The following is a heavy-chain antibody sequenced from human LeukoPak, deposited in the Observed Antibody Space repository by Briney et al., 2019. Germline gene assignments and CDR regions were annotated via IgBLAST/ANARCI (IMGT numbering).Heavy chain of an antibody. CDR2: FIPIFGTA. J-gene: IGHJ3*02. CDR3: ARGETIFGVVIIRGDAFDI. Sequence: SVKVSFKASGGTFSSYAISWVRQAPGQGLEWMGGFIPIFGTANYAQKFQGRVTITADESTSTAYMELSSLRSEDTAVYYCARGETIFGVVIIRGDAFDIWGQGTMVTVSS. D-gene: IGHD3-3*01. CDR1: GGTFSSYA. V-gene: IGHV1-69*13.